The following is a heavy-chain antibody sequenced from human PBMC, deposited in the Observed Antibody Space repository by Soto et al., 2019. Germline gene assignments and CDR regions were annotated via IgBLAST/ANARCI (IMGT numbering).Heavy chain of an antibody. CDR3: ARGGYSSSWYNYYYYMDV. CDR2: MSPNSGNT. D-gene: IGHD6-13*01. Sequence: GASVKVSCKASGYTFTSYDINWVRQATGQGLEWMGWMSPNSGNTGYAQKFQGRVTMTRNTSISTAYMELSSLRSEDTAVYYCARGGYSSSWYNYYYYMDVWGKGTTVTVSS. V-gene: IGHV1-8*01. J-gene: IGHJ6*03. CDR1: GYTFTSYD.